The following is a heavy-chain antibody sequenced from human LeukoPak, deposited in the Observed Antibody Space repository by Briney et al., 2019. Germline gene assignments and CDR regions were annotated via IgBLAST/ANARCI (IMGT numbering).Heavy chain of an antibody. Sequence: GRFLRLSCAASGFTFSSSGMHWVRQAPGKGLEWVALIWYDGINEYYADSVKGRFSISRDDSKNTLYLQMNSLRAEDTAVYYCVRDKGSSWGEKYYFDYWGQGTLVTVSS. CDR2: IWYDGINE. V-gene: IGHV3-33*01. D-gene: IGHD6-13*01. CDR1: GFTFSSSG. J-gene: IGHJ4*02. CDR3: VRDKGSSWGEKYYFDY.